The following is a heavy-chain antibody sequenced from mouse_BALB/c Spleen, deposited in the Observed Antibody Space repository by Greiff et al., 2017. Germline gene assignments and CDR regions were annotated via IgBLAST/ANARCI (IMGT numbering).Heavy chain of an antibody. J-gene: IGHJ4*01. CDR1: GFTFSSFG. CDR2: ISSGSSTI. Sequence: EVKLMESGGGLVQPGGSRKLSCAASGFTFSSFGMHWVRQAPEKGLEWVAYISSGSSTIYYADTVKGRFTISRDNPKNTLFLQMTSLRSEDTAMYYCARSDYDENAMDYWGQGTSVTVSS. D-gene: IGHD2-4*01. V-gene: IGHV5-17*02. CDR3: ARSDYDENAMDY.